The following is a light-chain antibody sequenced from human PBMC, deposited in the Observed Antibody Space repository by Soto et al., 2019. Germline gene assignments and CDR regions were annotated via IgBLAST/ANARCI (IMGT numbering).Light chain of an antibody. J-gene: IGLJ3*02. V-gene: IGLV2-23*02. CDR3: SSYAGTVTLV. CDR1: SGDVAIYDL. CDR2: EVT. Sequence: QSALTQPASVSGSPGQSITISCTGTSGDVAIYDLVSWYQQYPGKAPQLILYEVTKRPSGVSNRFSGSKSGNTASLTISGLQAEDEGDYYCSSYAGTVTLVFGGGTKLTVL.